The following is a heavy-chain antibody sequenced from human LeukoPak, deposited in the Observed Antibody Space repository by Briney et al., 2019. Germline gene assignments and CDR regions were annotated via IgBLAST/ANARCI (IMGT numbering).Heavy chain of an antibody. J-gene: IGHJ4*02. CDR1: GYTFTGYY. D-gene: IGHD5-24*01. CDR3: ARGRVEMATISLEIWYEGY. V-gene: IGHV1-2*02. CDR2: INPNSGGT. Sequence: ASVKVSCKASGYTFTGYYLHWVRQAPGQGLEWMGWINPNSGGTNSAQMFQGRVTMTRDTSISTAYMELSGLRSDDTAVYYCARGRVEMATISLEIWYEGYWGQGTLVTVSS.